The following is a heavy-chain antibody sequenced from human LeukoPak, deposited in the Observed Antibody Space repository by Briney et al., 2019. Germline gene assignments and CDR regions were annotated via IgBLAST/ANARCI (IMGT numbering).Heavy chain of an antibody. CDR1: GGSFRGYN. J-gene: IGHJ5*02. V-gene: IGHV4-34*01. CDR3: AGSLSWFWELFSDWFDP. CDR2: INHSGRT. Sequence: SETLSLTCAVYGGSFRGYNWSWIRQPPGKGLEWSGEINHSGRTNYNPSLKSRVTISVATSKNKSSLKLSSVTAEDTTVYYFAGSLSWFWELFSDWFDPWGQGTLVTVSS. D-gene: IGHD3-10*01.